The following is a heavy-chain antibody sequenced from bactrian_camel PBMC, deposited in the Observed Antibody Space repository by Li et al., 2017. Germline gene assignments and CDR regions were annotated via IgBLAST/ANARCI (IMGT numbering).Heavy chain of an antibody. CDR1: GYTYSTYR. CDR3: AYDYVRFGATYRSPRLWQY. Sequence: HVQLVESGGGSVQAGGSLRLSCAASGYTYSTYRMGWFRQAPGTEREEVAGIYTGADGPPYYGDSVKGRFTISQDKAKKTVYLQMNSLESADTGMYYCAYDYVRFGATYRSPRLWQYWGQGTQVTVS. J-gene: IGHJ4*01. D-gene: IGHD7*01. CDR2: IYTGADGPP. V-gene: IGHV3S54*01.